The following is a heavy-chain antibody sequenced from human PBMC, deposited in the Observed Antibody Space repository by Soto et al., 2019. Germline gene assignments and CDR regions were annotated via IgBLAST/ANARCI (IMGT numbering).Heavy chain of an antibody. V-gene: IGHV4-34*01. CDR1: GGPFSGYY. CDR3: ARGSSWLDAFDI. D-gene: IGHD6-13*01. CDR2: INHSGST. J-gene: IGHJ3*02. Sequence: SETLSLTCAVYGGPFSGYYWSWIRQPPGKGLEWIGEINHSGSTNYNPSLKSRVTISVDTSKNQFSLKLSSVTAADTAVYYCARGSSWLDAFDIWGQGTMVTVSS.